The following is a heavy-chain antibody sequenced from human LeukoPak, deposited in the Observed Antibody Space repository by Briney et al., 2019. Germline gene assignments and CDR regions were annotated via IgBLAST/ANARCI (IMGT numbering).Heavy chain of an antibody. CDR2: ISYDGSNK. Sequence: GGSLRLSCAASGFIFNNYAMHWVRQAPGKGLEWVAVISYDGSNKYYADSVKGRFTISRDNSKNTLYLQVNSLRAEDTAVYYCAVADSYYYGMDVWGQGTTVTVSS. D-gene: IGHD6-19*01. J-gene: IGHJ6*02. V-gene: IGHV3-30-3*01. CDR1: GFIFNNYA. CDR3: AVADSYYYGMDV.